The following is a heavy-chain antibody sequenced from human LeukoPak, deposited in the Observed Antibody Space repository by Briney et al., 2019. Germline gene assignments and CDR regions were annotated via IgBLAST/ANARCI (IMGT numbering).Heavy chain of an antibody. CDR3: ARSGFNYYYGMDV. D-gene: IGHD6-25*01. V-gene: IGHV3-33*01. CDR2: IWYDGRNK. CDR1: GFTFSSYG. J-gene: IGHJ6*02. Sequence: PGGSLRLSCAASGFTFSSYGMQWVRQAPGKGLEGVAVIWYDGRNKYYADSVKGRFTISRDNSKNTLYLQMNSLRAEDTAVYYCARSGFNYYYGMDVWGQGTTVTVSS.